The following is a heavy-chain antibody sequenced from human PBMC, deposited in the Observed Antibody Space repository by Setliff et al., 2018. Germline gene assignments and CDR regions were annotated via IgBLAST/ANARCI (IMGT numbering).Heavy chain of an antibody. CDR3: AMTCSGSGFYAGLES. D-gene: IGHD2-15*01. CDR1: GFTISYYA. V-gene: IGHV3-30-3*01. J-gene: IGHJ4*02. Sequence: GGSLRLSCAASGFTISYYAIHWVRKAPGKGLEWVAVSRYAENYQYYADSVKGRCTVSRDNSENTLYLQMNSLGPDDTSVYHCAMTCSGSGFYAGLESWGQGTPVTVSS. CDR2: SRYAENYQ.